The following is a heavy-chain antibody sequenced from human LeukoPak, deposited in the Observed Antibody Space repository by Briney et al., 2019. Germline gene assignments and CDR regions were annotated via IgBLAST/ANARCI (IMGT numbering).Heavy chain of an antibody. CDR1: GYTLTSYG. CDR2: ISSNSDNT. CDR3: ARDWGSIKVITDY. V-gene: IGHV1-18*01. D-gene: IGHD3-16*01. J-gene: IGHJ4*02. Sequence: GASVKVSFKATGYTLTSYGISWVRQAPGQGLEWMGWISSNSDNTNYAQKLQGRVTMTTDTSTSTAYMELRSLRSDDTAVYYCARDWGSIKVITDYWGQGTLVTVSS.